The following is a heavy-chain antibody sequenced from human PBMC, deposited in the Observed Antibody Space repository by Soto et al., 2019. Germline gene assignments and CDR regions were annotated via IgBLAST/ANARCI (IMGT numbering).Heavy chain of an antibody. Sequence: SETLSLTCAVYGGSFSGYYWTWIRQPPGKGLEWIGEINHRRSTSYNPSLKSRVTISIDKSKNQFSLNLRSVTAADTAVYFCARFTYKSGFNWFDPWGQGTQVTVSS. CDR3: ARFTYKSGFNWFDP. CDR1: GGSFSGYY. V-gene: IGHV4-34*01. J-gene: IGHJ5*02. CDR2: INHRRST. D-gene: IGHD5-12*01.